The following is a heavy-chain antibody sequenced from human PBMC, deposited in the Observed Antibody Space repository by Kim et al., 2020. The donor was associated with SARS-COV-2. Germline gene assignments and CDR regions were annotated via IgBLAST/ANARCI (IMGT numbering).Heavy chain of an antibody. J-gene: IGHJ4*02. CDR1: GFTFSDYD. D-gene: IGHD1-26*01. V-gene: IGHV3-13*04. CDR2: IGTAGDT. Sequence: GGSLRLSCAASGFTFSDYDMHWVRQATEKDLEWVSVIGTAGDTYYPGSVKGRFTISRENAKNSLYLQMNGLRAGDTAVYYCARGWSRSYTRSESPLDFDYRGQGTLVTVSS. CDR3: ARGWSRSYTRSESPLDFDY.